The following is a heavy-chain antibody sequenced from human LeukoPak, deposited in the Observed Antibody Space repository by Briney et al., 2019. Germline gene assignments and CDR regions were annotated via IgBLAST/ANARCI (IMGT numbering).Heavy chain of an antibody. CDR3: ARDRARFGELPPKY. D-gene: IGHD3-10*02. CDR1: GFPFSSYA. CDR2: ISYDGSNK. V-gene: IGHV3-30-3*01. J-gene: IGHJ4*02. Sequence: GGSLDLSCAASGFPFSSYAMHWVRQAPGKGLEGVAVISYDGSNKYYADSVKGRFTISRDNSKNTLYLQMNSLRAEDTAVYYCARDRARFGELPPKYWGQGTLVTVSS.